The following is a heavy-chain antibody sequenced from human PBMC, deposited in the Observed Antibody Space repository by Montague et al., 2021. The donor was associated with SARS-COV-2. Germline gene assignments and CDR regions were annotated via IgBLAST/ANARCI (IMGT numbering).Heavy chain of an antibody. CDR2: IHYSGGN. V-gene: IGHV4-59*01. CDR3: ARSLDPSGTYYLPY. D-gene: IGHD3-10*01. Sequence: SETLSLTCSVSGGSIGSYYWSWLRQPPGKGLEWIGHIHYSGGNTYSPSFKSRVTISIDTPKNQFSLELSSVTAADTAVYYCARSLDPSGTYYLPYWGQGTLVTVSS. CDR1: GGSIGSYY. J-gene: IGHJ4*02.